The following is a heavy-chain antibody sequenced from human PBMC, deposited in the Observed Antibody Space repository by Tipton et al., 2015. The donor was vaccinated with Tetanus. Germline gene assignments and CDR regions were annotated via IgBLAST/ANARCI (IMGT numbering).Heavy chain of an antibody. CDR2: IYHLGNT. V-gene: IGHV4-31*03. D-gene: IGHD4-23*01. CDR3: ARDISGGNSEKGDY. CDR1: GVSMSNGGYY. Sequence: TLSLTCTVSGVSMSNGGYYWSWIRQHPGKGLEWIGYIYHLGNTYYNPSLKSRLTISVDTSNNQFSLNLRSVTAADTAVYYCARDISGGNSEKGDYWGQVTLVTVSS. J-gene: IGHJ4*02.